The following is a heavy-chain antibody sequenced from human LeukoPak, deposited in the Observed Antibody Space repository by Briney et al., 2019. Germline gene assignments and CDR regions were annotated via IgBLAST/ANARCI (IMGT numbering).Heavy chain of an antibody. CDR1: GGSFSGYY. CDR2: INHSGST. Sequence: KPSETLSLTCAVYGGSFSGYYWSWIRQPPGKGLEWIGEINHSGSTNYNPSLKSRVTISVDTSKNQFSLKLSPVTAADTAVYYCATSQGLFDYWGQGTLVTVSS. CDR3: ATSQGLFDY. V-gene: IGHV4-34*01. J-gene: IGHJ4*02.